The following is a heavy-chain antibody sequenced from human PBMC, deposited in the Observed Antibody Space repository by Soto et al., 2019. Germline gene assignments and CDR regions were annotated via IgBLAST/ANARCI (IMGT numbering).Heavy chain of an antibody. D-gene: IGHD4-17*01. CDR1: GFTVSSNY. V-gene: IGHV3-66*01. J-gene: IGHJ3*02. CDR3: ARGTPNDYGDYGAFDI. CDR2: IYSGGST. Sequence: GGSLRLSCAASGFTVSSNYMSWVRQAPGKGLEWVSVIYSGGSTYYADSVKGRFTISRDNSKNTLYLQMNSLRAEDTAVYYCARGTPNDYGDYGAFDIWGQGTMVTVSS.